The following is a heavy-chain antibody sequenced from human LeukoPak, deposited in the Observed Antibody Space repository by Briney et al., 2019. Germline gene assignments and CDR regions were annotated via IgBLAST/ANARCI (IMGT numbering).Heavy chain of an antibody. D-gene: IGHD5-12*01. V-gene: IGHV3-23*01. CDR3: AKDLDYSGYDYHFDY. J-gene: IGHJ4*02. Sequence: GSLRLSCAASGFTFISYAMSWVRQAPGKGLEWVSAISGSGGSTYYADSVKGRFTISRDNSKNTLYLQMNSLRAEDTAVYYCAKDLDYSGYDYHFDYWGQGTLVTVSS. CDR1: GFTFISYA. CDR2: ISGSGGST.